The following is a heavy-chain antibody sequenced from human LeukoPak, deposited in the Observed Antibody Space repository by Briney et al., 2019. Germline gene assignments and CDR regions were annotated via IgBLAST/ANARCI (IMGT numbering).Heavy chain of an antibody. V-gene: IGHV4-34*01. D-gene: IGHD3-10*01. CDR3: ARVGITMVRGVIITDNWFDP. J-gene: IGHJ5*02. CDR1: GGSFSGYY. Sequence: SETLSLTCAVYGGSFSGYYWSWIRQPPGKGLEWIGTIYSTGSTYYSASLKSRVTISADTSHNQYSLSLTSVTAADTAVYYCARVGITMVRGVIITDNWFDPWGQGTLVTVSS. CDR2: IYSTGST.